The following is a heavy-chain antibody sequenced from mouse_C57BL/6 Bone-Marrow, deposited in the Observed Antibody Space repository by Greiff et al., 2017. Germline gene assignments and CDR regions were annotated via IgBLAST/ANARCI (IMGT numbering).Heavy chain of an antibody. CDR1: GYTFTSYW. Sequence: QVQLQQPGAELVKPGASVKLSCKASGYTFTSYWMHWVKQRPGRGLEWIGRIDPNSGGTKDNEKFKSKATLTVDKPSSTAYMQLSSLTSEDSAVCDFGREEITTVVAGGFDYWDQGTGVTVSA. V-gene: IGHV1-72*01. CDR2: IDPNSGGT. J-gene: IGHJ3*01. D-gene: IGHD1-1*01. CDR3: GREEITTVVAGGFDY.